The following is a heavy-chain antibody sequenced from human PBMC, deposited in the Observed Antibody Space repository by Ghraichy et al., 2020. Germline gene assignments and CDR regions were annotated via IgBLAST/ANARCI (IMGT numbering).Heavy chain of an antibody. Sequence: ASVKVSCKASSYTFISYGISWVRQAPGQGLEWMGWISAYNGNTNYAQKLQGRVTMTTDTSTGTAYMELRSLRSDDTAVYYCARGSDYDFWSGFYIDYWGQGTRVTVSS. V-gene: IGHV1-18*01. CDR3: ARGSDYDFWSGFYIDY. J-gene: IGHJ4*02. D-gene: IGHD3-3*01. CDR2: ISAYNGNT. CDR1: SYTFISYG.